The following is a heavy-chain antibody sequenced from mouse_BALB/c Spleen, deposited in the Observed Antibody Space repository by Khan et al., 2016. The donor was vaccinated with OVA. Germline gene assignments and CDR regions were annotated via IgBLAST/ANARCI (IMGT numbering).Heavy chain of an antibody. J-gene: IGHJ3*01. D-gene: IGHD3-2*01. Sequence: EVQLQESGPGLVKPSQSLSLTCTVTGYSITSDYAWNWIRQFPGNKLEWMGYISYSGSTSYNPSLKSRISITREPSKNQFFLQLNSVTTEDTATYYWTGGLTYWGQGTLVTVST. CDR2: ISYSGST. CDR1: GYSITSDYA. V-gene: IGHV3-2*02. CDR3: TGGLTY.